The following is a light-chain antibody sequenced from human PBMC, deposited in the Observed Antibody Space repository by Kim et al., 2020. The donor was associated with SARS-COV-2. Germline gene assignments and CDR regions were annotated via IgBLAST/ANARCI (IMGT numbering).Light chain of an antibody. J-gene: IGLJ3*02. Sequence: NFMLTHPHSVSESPGKTVTISCTRSSGSIASNYVQWYQQRPGSSPTTVIYEDNQRPSGVPDRFSGSIDSSSNSASLTISGLKTEDEADYYCQSYDSSNPNWVFGGGTKLTVL. CDR3: QSYDSSNPNWV. CDR2: EDN. V-gene: IGLV6-57*01. CDR1: SGSIASNY.